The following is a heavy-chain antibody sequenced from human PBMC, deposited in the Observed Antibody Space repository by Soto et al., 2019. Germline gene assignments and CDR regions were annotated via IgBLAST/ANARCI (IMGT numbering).Heavy chain of an antibody. J-gene: IGHJ4*02. CDR2: ISYDGSNK. CDR1: GVTLSSYR. CDR3: AKDSSGYYSIFDY. D-gene: IGHD3-22*01. Sequence: PWGALTLPCGGCGVTLSSYRMQCVRQAPGKGLEWVAVISYDGSNKYYADSVKGRFTISRDNSKNTLYLKMNSLRAEDTAVYYCAKDSSGYYSIFDYWGQGTLVTVSS. V-gene: IGHV3-30*18.